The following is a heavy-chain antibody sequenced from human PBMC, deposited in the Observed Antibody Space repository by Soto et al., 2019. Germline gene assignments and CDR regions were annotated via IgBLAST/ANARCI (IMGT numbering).Heavy chain of an antibody. CDR2: ISGSGGST. J-gene: IGHJ6*02. CDR1: GFTFSSYA. V-gene: IGHV3-23*01. CDR3: AKDATVTTGYYYVMDV. D-gene: IGHD4-4*01. Sequence: HPGGSLRLSCAASGFTFSSYAMSWVRQAPGKGLEWVSAISGSGGSTYYADSVKGRFTISRDNSKNTLYLQMNSLRAEDTAVYYCAKDATVTTGYYYVMDVCGQGTSVTVSS.